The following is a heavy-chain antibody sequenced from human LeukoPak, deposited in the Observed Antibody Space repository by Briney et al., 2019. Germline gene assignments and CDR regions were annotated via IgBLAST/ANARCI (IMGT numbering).Heavy chain of an antibody. J-gene: IGHJ4*02. CDR1: GFTFSTYW. Sequence: GGSLRLSCVASGFTFSTYWRKWVRQAPGKGLEWVASIKEDGSDKYYVDSVKGRFSISRDNAKNSLYLQMNSLRTEDTAVYYCAKGGHFNFDYWGQGTLVTVSS. CDR2: IKEDGSDK. D-gene: IGHD5-12*01. V-gene: IGHV3-7*01. CDR3: AKGGHFNFDY.